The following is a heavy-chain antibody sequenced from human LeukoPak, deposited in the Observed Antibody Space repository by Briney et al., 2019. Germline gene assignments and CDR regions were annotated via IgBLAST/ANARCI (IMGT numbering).Heavy chain of an antibody. CDR2: IYYSGST. CDR1: GGSISSYY. Sequence: PSETLSLTCTVSGGSISSYYWSWIRQPPGKGLEWIGSIYYSGSTYYNPSLKSRVTISVDTSKNQFSLKLSSVTAADTAVYYCARHPTYTVTEIDYWGQGTLVTVSS. D-gene: IGHD4-17*01. CDR3: ARHPTYTVTEIDY. V-gene: IGHV4-39*01. J-gene: IGHJ4*02.